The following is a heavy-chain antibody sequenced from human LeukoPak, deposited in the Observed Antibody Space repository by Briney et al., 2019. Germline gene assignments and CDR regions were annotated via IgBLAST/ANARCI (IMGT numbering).Heavy chain of an antibody. CDR2: INHSGST. D-gene: IGHD3-22*01. CDR3: ARRRDYYDSSGQGGYYYMDV. J-gene: IGHJ6*03. CDR1: GGSISSGGYY. Sequence: SQTLSLTCTVSGGSISSGGYYWSWIRQPPGKGLEWIGEINHSGSTNYNPSLKSRVTISVDTSKNQFSLKLSSVTAADTAVYYCARRRDYYDSSGQGGYYYMDVWGKGTTVTVSS. V-gene: IGHV4-30-2*01.